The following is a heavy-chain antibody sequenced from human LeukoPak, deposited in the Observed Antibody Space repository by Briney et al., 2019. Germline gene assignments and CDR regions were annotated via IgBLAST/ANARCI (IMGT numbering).Heavy chain of an antibody. Sequence: SETLSLTCAVYGGSFSGYYWSWIRQPPGKGLEWIGSIYYSGSTYYNPSLKSRVTISVDTSKNQFSLKLSSVTAADTAVYYCASFSTMVRGVIWDYWGQGTLVTVSS. V-gene: IGHV4-34*01. CDR1: GGSFSGYY. D-gene: IGHD3-10*01. CDR3: ASFSTMVRGVIWDY. J-gene: IGHJ4*02. CDR2: IYYSGST.